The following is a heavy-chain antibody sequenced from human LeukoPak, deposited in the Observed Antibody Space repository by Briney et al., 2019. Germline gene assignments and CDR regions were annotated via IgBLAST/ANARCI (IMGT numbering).Heavy chain of an antibody. D-gene: IGHD3-16*01. Sequence: SETLSLTCAVYGGSFSGYYWSRIRQPPGKGLEWIGEINHSGSTNYNPSLKSRVTISVDTSKNQFSLKLSSVTAADTAVYYCARAGVMITFLDAFDIWGQGTMVTVSS. CDR3: ARAGVMITFLDAFDI. V-gene: IGHV4-34*01. CDR1: GGSFSGYY. CDR2: INHSGST. J-gene: IGHJ3*02.